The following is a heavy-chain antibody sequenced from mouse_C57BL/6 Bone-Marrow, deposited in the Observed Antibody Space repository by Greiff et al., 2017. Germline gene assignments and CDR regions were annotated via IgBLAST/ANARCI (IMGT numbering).Heavy chain of an antibody. V-gene: IGHV1-69*01. Sequence: QVQLQQPGAELVMPGASVKLSCKASGYTFTSYWMHWVKQRPGQGLEWIGEIDPFDSYTNYNQKFKGKSTLTVDKSSSTAYMQLSSLTSEDSAVYYCAREGTTVVYFDYWGQGTTLTVSS. CDR2: IDPFDSYT. J-gene: IGHJ2*01. D-gene: IGHD1-1*01. CDR3: AREGTTVVYFDY. CDR1: GYTFTSYW.